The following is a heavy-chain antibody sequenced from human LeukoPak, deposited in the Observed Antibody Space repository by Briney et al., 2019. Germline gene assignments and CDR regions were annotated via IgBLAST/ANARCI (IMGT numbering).Heavy chain of an antibody. Sequence: SETLSLTCTVSGGSISSYYWSWIRQPPGKGLEWIGYIYYSGSTNYNPSLKSRVTISVDTSGNQFSLKLSSVTAADTAVYYCASGYCGGACQLGGVDMWGQGTMVTVSS. D-gene: IGHD2-21*02. CDR3: ASGYCGGACQLGGVDM. V-gene: IGHV4-59*01. J-gene: IGHJ3*02. CDR2: IYYSGST. CDR1: GGSISSYY.